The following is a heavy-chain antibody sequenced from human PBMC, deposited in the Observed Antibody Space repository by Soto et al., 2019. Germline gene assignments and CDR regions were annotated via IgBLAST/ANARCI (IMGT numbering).Heavy chain of an antibody. CDR3: AKDRGDEQYYDFWSGPNWFDP. CDR2: ISGSGGST. V-gene: IGHV3-23*01. CDR1: GFTFSSYA. D-gene: IGHD3-3*01. J-gene: IGHJ5*02. Sequence: GGSLRLSCAASGFTFSSYAMSWVRQAPGKGLEWVSAISGSGGSTYYADSVKGRFTISRDKSKNTLYLQMNSLRAEDTAVYYCAKDRGDEQYYDFWSGPNWFDPWGQGTLVTVSS.